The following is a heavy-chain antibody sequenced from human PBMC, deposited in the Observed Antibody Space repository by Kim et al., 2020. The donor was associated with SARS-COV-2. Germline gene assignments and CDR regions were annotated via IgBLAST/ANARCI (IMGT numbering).Heavy chain of an antibody. D-gene: IGHD3-22*01. CDR3: ARTRITMIVVVTHFDY. J-gene: IGHJ4*02. Sequence: SLKSRVTISVDTSKNQFSLKLSSVTAADTGVYYCARTRITMIVVVTHFDYWGQGTLVTVSS. V-gene: IGHV4-31*02.